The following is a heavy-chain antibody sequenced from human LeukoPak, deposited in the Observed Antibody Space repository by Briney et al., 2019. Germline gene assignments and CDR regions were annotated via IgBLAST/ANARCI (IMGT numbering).Heavy chain of an antibody. CDR2: INHSGST. J-gene: IGHJ5*02. V-gene: IGHV4-34*01. CDR1: GGSFSGYY. D-gene: IGHD3-16*02. CDR3: ARGALEDYVWGSYRYWFDP. Sequence: PSETLSLTCAVYGGSFSGYYWSWIRQPPGKGLEWIGEINHSGSTNYNPSLKSRVTISVGTSKNQFSLKLSSVTAADTAVYYCARGALEDYVWGSYRYWFDPWGQGTLVTVSS.